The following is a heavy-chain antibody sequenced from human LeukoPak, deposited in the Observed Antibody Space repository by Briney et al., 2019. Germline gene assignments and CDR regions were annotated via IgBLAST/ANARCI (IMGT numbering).Heavy chain of an antibody. V-gene: IGHV4-30-4*01. J-gene: IGHJ5*02. CDR3: AREAPGLMVYATKWGYNWFDP. D-gene: IGHD2-8*01. CDR2: IYYSGST. CDR1: GGSISSGDYY. Sequence: PSETLSLTCTVSGGSISSGDYYWSWIRQPPGKGLEWIGYIYYSGSTYYNPSLKSRVTISVDTSKNQFSLKLSSVTAADTAVYYCAREAPGLMVYATKWGYNWFDPWGQGTLVTVSS.